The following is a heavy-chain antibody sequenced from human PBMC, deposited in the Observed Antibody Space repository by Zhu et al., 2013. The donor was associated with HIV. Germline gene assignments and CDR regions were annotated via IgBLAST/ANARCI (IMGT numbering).Heavy chain of an antibody. V-gene: IGHV1-46*01. CDR2: INPSSGST. CDR1: GGSFSDYS. D-gene: IGHD6-13*01. CDR3: ARYEIVPAGNWFDP. J-gene: IGHJ5*02. Sequence: QVQLVQSGAEVKKSGSSIKVSCKGSGGSFSDYSINWVRQAPGQGLEWMGIINPSSGSTTYAQEFQGRVTMTTDTSTSTLYMELSSLRSEDTAVYYCARYEIVPAGNWFDPWGQGTLVTVSS.